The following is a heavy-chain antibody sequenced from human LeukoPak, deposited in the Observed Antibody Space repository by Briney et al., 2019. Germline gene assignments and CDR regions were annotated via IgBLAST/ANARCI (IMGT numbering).Heavy chain of an antibody. J-gene: IGHJ3*02. CDR1: GFTFSSYG. V-gene: IGHV3-48*04. CDR3: ARGGNSIVGAPVGAFDI. Sequence: PGGSLRLSCAASGFTFSSYGMHWVRQAPGKGLEWVSYISSSSTTIYYADSVKGRFTISRDNAKNSLYLQMNSLRAEDTAVYYCARGGNSIVGAPVGAFDIWGQGTMVTVSS. D-gene: IGHD1-26*01. CDR2: ISSSSTTI.